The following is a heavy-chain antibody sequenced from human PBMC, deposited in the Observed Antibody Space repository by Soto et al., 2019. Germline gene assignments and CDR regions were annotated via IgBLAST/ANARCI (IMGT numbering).Heavy chain of an antibody. CDR1: GFTFSSYA. Sequence: PGGSLRLSCSASGFTFSSYAMHWVRQAPGKGLEYVSGVRGNGDPPFYADSVKGRFTISRDNSKKTLYLQMSSLSADDTAVYYCVKSRGGNNLDFFDWGQGALGTVSS. CDR2: VRGNGDPP. J-gene: IGHJ4*02. D-gene: IGHD5-12*01. CDR3: VKSRGGNNLDFFD. V-gene: IGHV3-64D*06.